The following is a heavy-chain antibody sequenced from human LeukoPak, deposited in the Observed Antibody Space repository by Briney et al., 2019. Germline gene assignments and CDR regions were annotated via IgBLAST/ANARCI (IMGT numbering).Heavy chain of an antibody. D-gene: IGHD5-18*01. CDR2: IIPIFGTA. CDR1: GGTFSSYA. J-gene: IGHJ4*02. CDR3: AVTKSGYSYGSPSYYFDY. V-gene: IGHV1-69*05. Sequence: SSVKVSCKASGGTFSSYAISWVRQAPGQGLEWMGGIIPIFGTANYAQKFQGRVTITTDESTSTAYMELSSLRSEDTAVYYCAVTKSGYSYGSPSYYFDYWGQGTLDTVSS.